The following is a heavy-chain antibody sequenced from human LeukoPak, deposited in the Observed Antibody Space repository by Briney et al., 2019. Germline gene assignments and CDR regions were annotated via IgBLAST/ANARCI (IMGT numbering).Heavy chain of an antibody. CDR1: GYTFTSYG. D-gene: IGHD3-10*01. V-gene: IGHV1-18*01. J-gene: IGHJ4*02. CDR3: ARDGDDSDSGFDY. Sequence: ASVKVSCKASGYTFTSYGISWVRQAPGQGLEWMGWISAYNGNTNYAQKFQGRVTMTTDTSTSTAYIELRSLRSDDTAVYYCARDGDDSDSGFDYWGQGTLVTVSS. CDR2: ISAYNGNT.